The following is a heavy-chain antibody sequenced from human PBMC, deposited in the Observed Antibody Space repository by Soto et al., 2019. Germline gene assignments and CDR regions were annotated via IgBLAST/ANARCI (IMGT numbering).Heavy chain of an antibody. V-gene: IGHV4-31*03. Sequence: PSETLSLTCTVSGGSISSGGYYWSWIRQHPGKGLEWIGYIYYSGSTYYNPSLKSRVTISVDTSKNQFSLKLSSVTAADTAVYYCARARIRVVVVAATRHNWLDPWGQGTLVTVSS. CDR1: GGSISSGGYY. J-gene: IGHJ5*02. D-gene: IGHD2-15*01. CDR3: ARARIRVVVVAATRHNWLDP. CDR2: IYYSGST.